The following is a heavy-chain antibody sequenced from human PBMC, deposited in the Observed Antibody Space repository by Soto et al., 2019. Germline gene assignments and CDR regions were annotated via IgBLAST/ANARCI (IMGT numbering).Heavy chain of an antibody. V-gene: IGHV3-23*01. CDR3: ARGRHCGGDCFSFFDS. J-gene: IGHJ4*02. D-gene: IGHD2-21*02. CDR2: ISRSDGTT. CDR1: GFTFSSYA. Sequence: GGSLRLSCAASGFTFSSYAMSWVRRAPGKGLEWVSAISRSDGTTHYADSVKGRFTISRDNSKNTLFLQMNTLRAEDTAVYYCARGRHCGGDCFSFFDSWGQGTLVTVSS.